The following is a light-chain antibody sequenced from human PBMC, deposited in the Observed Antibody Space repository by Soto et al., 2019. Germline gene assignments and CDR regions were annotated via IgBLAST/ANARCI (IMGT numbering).Light chain of an antibody. CDR3: SSHAGTNNPFV. CDR1: SSEVGAYNF. V-gene: IGLV2-8*01. Sequence: QSALTQPPSSSGSLGQSVTISWTGTSSEVGAYNFFSWYQQHPGKAPKLMIYDVSQRPSWVPDRFSASKSGNTASLTVSGLQAEDEADYYCSSHAGTNNPFVFGTGTKLTVL. J-gene: IGLJ1*01. CDR2: DVS.